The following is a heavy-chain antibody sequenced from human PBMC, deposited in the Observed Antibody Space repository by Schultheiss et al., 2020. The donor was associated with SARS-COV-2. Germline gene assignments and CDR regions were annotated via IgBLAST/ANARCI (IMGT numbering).Heavy chain of an antibody. D-gene: IGHD6-13*01. V-gene: IGHV1-8*01. CDR3: ARGRAAARGGRYYYYMDV. CDR1: GYTFTSYD. Sequence: GESLKISCKASGYTFTSYDINWVRQATGQGLEWMGWMNPNSGNTGYAQKFQGRVTMTRNTSISTAYMELSSLRSEDTAVYYCARGRAAARGGRYYYYMDVWGKGTTVTVSS. J-gene: IGHJ6*03. CDR2: MNPNSGNT.